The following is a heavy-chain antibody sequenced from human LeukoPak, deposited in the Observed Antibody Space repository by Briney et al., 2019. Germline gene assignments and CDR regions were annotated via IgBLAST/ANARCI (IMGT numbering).Heavy chain of an antibody. D-gene: IGHD3-22*01. Sequence: PGGSLRLSCAASGFTFSSYWMSWVRQAPGKGLEWVANIKQDGSEKYYVDSVKGRFTISRDNAKNSLYLQMNSLRVEDTAVYFCARDTSDTSGYYYEGDAFDIWGHGTMVTVSS. J-gene: IGHJ3*02. V-gene: IGHV3-7*01. CDR1: GFTFSSYW. CDR3: ARDTSDTSGYYYEGDAFDI. CDR2: IKQDGSEK.